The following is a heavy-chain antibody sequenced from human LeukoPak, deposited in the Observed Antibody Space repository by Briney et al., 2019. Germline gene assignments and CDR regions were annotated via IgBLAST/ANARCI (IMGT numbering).Heavy chain of an antibody. CDR3: ARASGYYYFWSPPTY. CDR1: GGSITNYY. CDR2: IYYNGNT. Sequence: SETLSLTCAVSGGSITNYYWSWIRQSPGKGLEWIGFIYYNGNTNYNPSLKSRVTISVDTSKNQFSLKLSSVTAADTAVYYCARASGYYYFWSPPTYWGQGTLVTVSS. V-gene: IGHV4-59*12. J-gene: IGHJ4*02. D-gene: IGHD3-22*01.